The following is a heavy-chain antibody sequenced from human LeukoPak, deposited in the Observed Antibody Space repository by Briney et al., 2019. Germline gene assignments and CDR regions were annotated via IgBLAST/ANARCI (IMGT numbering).Heavy chain of an antibody. CDR3: ASYDSSGYYSDY. CDR2: INHSGST. CDR1: GGSFSGYY. D-gene: IGHD3-22*01. V-gene: IGHV4-34*01. J-gene: IGHJ4*02. Sequence: PSETLPLTCAVYGGSFSGYYWSWIRQPPGKGLEWIGEINHSGSTNYNPSLKSRVTISVDTSKNQFSLKLSSVTAADTAVYYCASYDSSGYYSDYWGQGTLVTVSS.